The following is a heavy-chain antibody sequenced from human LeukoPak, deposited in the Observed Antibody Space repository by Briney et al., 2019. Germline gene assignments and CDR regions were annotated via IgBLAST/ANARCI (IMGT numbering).Heavy chain of an antibody. V-gene: IGHV1-2*02. Sequence: GASVKVSCKASGHTFTGYYMHWVRQAPGQGLEWMGWINPNSGGTNYAQKFQGRVTMTRDTSISTAYMELSRLRSDDTAVYYCARSHDYGDYRLDYWGQGTLVTVSS. D-gene: IGHD4-17*01. CDR3: ARSHDYGDYRLDY. CDR2: INPNSGGT. J-gene: IGHJ4*02. CDR1: GHTFTGYY.